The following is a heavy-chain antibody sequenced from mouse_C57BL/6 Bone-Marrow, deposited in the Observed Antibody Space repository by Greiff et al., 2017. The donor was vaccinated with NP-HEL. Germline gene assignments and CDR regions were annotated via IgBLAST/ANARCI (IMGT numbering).Heavy chain of an antibody. V-gene: IGHV1-82*01. CDR2: IYPGDGDT. CDR1: GYAFSSSW. Sequence: LVESGPELVKPGASVKISCKASGYAFSSSWMNWVKQRPGKGLEWIGRIYPGDGDTNYNGKFKGKATLTADKSSSTAYMQLSSLTSEDSAVYFCARIPGDAMDYWGQGTSVTVSS. CDR3: ARIPGDAMDY. J-gene: IGHJ4*01.